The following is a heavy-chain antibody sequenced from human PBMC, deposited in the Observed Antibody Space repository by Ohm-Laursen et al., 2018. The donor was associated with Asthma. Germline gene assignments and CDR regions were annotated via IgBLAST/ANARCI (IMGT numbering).Heavy chain of an antibody. CDR2: ISYDGSNK. CDR3: ARDLYDFWSGYPYYYYGMDV. J-gene: IGHJ6*02. D-gene: IGHD3-3*01. V-gene: IGHV3-30-3*01. Sequence: SLRLSCAASGFTFSIYALHWVRQAPGKGLEWVAVISYDGSNKYYADSVKGRFTISRDNSKNTLYLQMNSLRAEDTAVYYCARDLYDFWSGYPYYYYGMDVWGQGTTVTVSS. CDR1: GFTFSIYA.